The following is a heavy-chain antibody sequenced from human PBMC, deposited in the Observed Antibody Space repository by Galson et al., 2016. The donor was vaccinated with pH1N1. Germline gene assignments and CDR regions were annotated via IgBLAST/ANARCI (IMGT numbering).Heavy chain of an antibody. Sequence: VKVSCKASGYTFTSYAMNWVRQAPGQGLEWMGWINTNTGNPTYAQGFTGRFVFSLDTSDSTTYLHISSLKAEDTAVYYCASPRPLLRYFDWLLPGGLDYWGQGPLVPVSS. D-gene: IGHD3-9*01. V-gene: IGHV7-4-1*02. CDR3: ASPRPLLRYFDWLLPGGLDY. J-gene: IGHJ4*02. CDR1: GYTFTSYA. CDR2: INTNTGNP.